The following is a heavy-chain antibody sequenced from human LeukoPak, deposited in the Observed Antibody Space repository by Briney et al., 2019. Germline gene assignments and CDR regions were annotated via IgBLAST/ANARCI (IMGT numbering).Heavy chain of an antibody. CDR2: ILDSGYST. CDR1: GFTFSGYA. Sequence: PGGSLRLSCAASGFTFSGYAMSWVRQAPGKGLEWVSGILDSGYSTYYANSVKGRFTISRDNSNNTLYLQMNSLRAEDTAVYYCARLDRNYYYLDVWGQGTTVTVSS. J-gene: IGHJ6*03. CDR3: ARLDRNYYYLDV. V-gene: IGHV3-23*01. D-gene: IGHD1-1*01.